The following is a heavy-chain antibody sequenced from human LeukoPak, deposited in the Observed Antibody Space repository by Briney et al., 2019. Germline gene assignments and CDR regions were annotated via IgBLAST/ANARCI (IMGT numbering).Heavy chain of an antibody. CDR3: ARDLTDHYYGRDYYYYMDV. D-gene: IGHD3-10*01. Sequence: SVKVSCKASGYIFTGYYIHWVRQAPGQGLEWMGGIIPIFGTANYAQKFQGRVTITADESTSTAYMELSSLRSEDTAVYYCARDLTDHYYGRDYYYYMDVWGKGATVTISS. J-gene: IGHJ6*03. CDR1: GYIFTGYY. CDR2: IIPIFGTA. V-gene: IGHV1-69*13.